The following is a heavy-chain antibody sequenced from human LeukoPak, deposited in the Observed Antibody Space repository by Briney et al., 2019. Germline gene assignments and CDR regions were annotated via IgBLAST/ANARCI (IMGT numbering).Heavy chain of an antibody. Sequence: PGGSLRLSCAASGFTFSNYAMSWVRQAPGKGLEWVSAIIGSDGSTYYADSVKGRFTISRDKSKNMLYLQMNSLRAEDTAVYYCAKDRVPDCGWEIDYWGQGTLVIVSS. D-gene: IGHD6-19*01. CDR2: IIGSDGST. CDR1: GFTFSNYA. J-gene: IGHJ4*02. V-gene: IGHV3-23*01. CDR3: AKDRVPDCGWEIDY.